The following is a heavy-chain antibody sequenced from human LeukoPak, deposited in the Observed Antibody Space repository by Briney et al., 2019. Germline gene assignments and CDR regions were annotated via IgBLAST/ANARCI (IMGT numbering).Heavy chain of an antibody. CDR1: GYTFTSYY. Sequence: APVKASCKASGYTFTSYYMHWVRQAPGQGLEWMGIINPSGGSTSYAQKFQGRVTMTRDTSTSTVYMELSSLRSEDTAVHYCASHQNPSGYDYPDYWGQGTLVTVSS. D-gene: IGHD5-12*01. J-gene: IGHJ4*02. CDR3: ASHQNPSGYDYPDY. V-gene: IGHV1-46*01. CDR2: INPSGGST.